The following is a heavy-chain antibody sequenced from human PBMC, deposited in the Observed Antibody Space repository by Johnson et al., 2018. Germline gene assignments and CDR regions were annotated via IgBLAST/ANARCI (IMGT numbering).Heavy chain of an antibody. V-gene: IGHV3-7*01. CDR3: ATTAAAPGNY. CDR2: ITQNGNVI. D-gene: IGHD2-2*01. J-gene: IGHJ4*02. Sequence: VQLQESGGGLVQPGGSLRLTCADSGFTLSNSWMSWVRQAPGKGLEWVANITQNGNVIYYVDSVKGRFTISRDNAKKLLFLQMNSLRVDDTGVYYCATTAAAPGNYWGQGTLVTVSS. CDR1: GFTLSNSW.